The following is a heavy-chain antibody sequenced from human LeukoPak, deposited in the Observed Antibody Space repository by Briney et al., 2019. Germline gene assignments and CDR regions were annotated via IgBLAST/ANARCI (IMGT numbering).Heavy chain of an antibody. D-gene: IGHD5-18*01. CDR3: VRDLPQTGYSYDY. CDR2: IDHDGSGT. V-gene: IGHV3-74*01. J-gene: IGHJ4*02. Sequence: PGESLRLSCAASGFTLTSYAMSWVRQAPGKGLEWVSRIDHDGSGTSYADSVKGRFTVSRDNAKSTLYLQMNTLRAEDTAVYYCVRDLPQTGYSYDYWGQGTLVTVSS. CDR1: GFTLTSYA.